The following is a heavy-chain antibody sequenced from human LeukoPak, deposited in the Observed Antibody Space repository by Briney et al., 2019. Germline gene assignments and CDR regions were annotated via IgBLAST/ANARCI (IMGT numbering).Heavy chain of an antibody. Sequence: SVKVSCKASGYTFASYGIRWVRQAPGQGLEWMGWIRAYNGSTNYAQKLQGRVTMTTDTSTSTTYIDLRSMSSDDRAGYYFTRCRVMTAIRQPDLGGQDPLVSVSS. CDR3: TRCRVMTAIRQPDL. CDR2: IRAYNGST. J-gene: IGHJ1*01. D-gene: IGHD2-21*02. CDR1: GYTFASYG. V-gene: IGHV1-18*01.